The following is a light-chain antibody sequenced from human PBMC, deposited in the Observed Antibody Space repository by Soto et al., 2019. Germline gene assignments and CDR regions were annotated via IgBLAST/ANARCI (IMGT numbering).Light chain of an antibody. V-gene: IGKV1-12*01. J-gene: IGKJ3*01. Sequence: DIKMTQSPSVVSASVGDRVTITCRASQGISNWLAWYQQKPGKAPKLLIYATSNLQGGVPSRFSGSGSGTDFTLTIGSLQPEESATYYCQQSSSFPLTFGPGTKVDIK. CDR2: ATS. CDR3: QQSSSFPLT. CDR1: QGISNW.